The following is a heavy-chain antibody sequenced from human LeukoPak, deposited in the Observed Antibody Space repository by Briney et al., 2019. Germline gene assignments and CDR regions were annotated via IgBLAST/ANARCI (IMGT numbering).Heavy chain of an antibody. V-gene: IGHV3-23*01. Sequence: GGSLRLSCAASGFTFSGYALSWVRQAPGKGLEWVSGISGSGSSTYYADSVKGRFTVSRDNSKNMQYLQMNSLRAEDTAVYYCAKGDGYNYDNWFDPWGQGTLVTVSS. CDR2: ISGSGSST. J-gene: IGHJ5*02. CDR1: GFTFSGYA. D-gene: IGHD5-24*01. CDR3: AKGDGYNYDNWFDP.